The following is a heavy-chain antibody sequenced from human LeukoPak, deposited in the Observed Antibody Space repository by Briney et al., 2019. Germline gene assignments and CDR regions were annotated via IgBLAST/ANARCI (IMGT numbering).Heavy chain of an antibody. J-gene: IGHJ3*02. Sequence: SETLSLTCTVSGGSISSSSYYWGWIRQPPGKGLEWIGSIYYSGSTYYNPSLKSRVTISVDTSKNQFSLKLSSVTAADTAVYYCARDWETVVTPGSDGFDIWGQGTMVNVSS. V-gene: IGHV4-39*02. D-gene: IGHD4-23*01. CDR3: ARDWETVVTPGSDGFDI. CDR1: GGSISSSSYY. CDR2: IYYSGST.